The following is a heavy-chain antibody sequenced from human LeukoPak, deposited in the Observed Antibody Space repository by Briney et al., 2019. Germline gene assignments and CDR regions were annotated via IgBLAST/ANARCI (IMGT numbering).Heavy chain of an antibody. CDR2: IWYDGSNK. V-gene: IGHV3-33*01. CDR1: GFTFSSYC. CDR3: ASSLRFLEWTIDY. D-gene: IGHD3-3*01. Sequence: PGGSLRLSCAASGFTFSSYCMHWVRQAPGKGLEWVAVIWYDGSNKYYADSVKGPFTISRDNSKNTLYLQMNSLRAEDTAVYYCASSLRFLEWTIDYWGQGTLVTVSS. J-gene: IGHJ4*02.